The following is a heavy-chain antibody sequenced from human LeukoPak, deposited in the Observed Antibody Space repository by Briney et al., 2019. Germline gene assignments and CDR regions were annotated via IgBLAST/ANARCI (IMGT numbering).Heavy chain of an antibody. D-gene: IGHD3-10*01. V-gene: IGHV3-21*01. Sequence: PGGSLRLSCAASGFALSSYSMNWVRQAPGKGLEWVSSISSSSSYIYYADSVKGRFTISRDNAKNSLYLQMNSLRAEDTAVYYCARDHGSGSSTAFDYWGQGTLVTVSS. J-gene: IGHJ4*02. CDR1: GFALSSYS. CDR2: ISSSSSYI. CDR3: ARDHGSGSSTAFDY.